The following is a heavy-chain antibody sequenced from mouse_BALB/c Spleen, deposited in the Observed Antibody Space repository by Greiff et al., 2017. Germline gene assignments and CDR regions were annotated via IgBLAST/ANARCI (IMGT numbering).Heavy chain of an antibody. CDR2: IYPGDGDT. J-gene: IGHJ2*01. D-gene: IGHD1-1*01. Sequence: QVQLQQSGPELVKPGASVKISCKASGYAFSSSWMNWVKQRPGQGLEWIGRIYPGDGDTNYNGKFKGKATLTADKSSSTAYMQLSSLTSVDSAVYFCARSGYYGSSGYFDYWGQGTTLTVSS. CDR1: GYAFSSSW. V-gene: IGHV1-82*01. CDR3: ARSGYYGSSGYFDY.